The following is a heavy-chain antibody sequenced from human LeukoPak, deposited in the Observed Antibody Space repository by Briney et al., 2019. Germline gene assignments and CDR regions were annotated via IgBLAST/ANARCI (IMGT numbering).Heavy chain of an antibody. CDR1: GGTFSSYA. V-gene: IGHV1-69*05. D-gene: IGHD3-22*01. CDR3: AREGDYYDSSGSDDFDH. Sequence: GASVKVSCKASGGTFSSYAISWVRQAPGQGLEWMGRIIPIFGTANYAQKFQGRVTITTDESTSTAYMELSSLRSEDTAVYYCAREGDYYDSSGSDDFDHWGQGTLVTVSS. J-gene: IGHJ4*02. CDR2: IIPIFGTA.